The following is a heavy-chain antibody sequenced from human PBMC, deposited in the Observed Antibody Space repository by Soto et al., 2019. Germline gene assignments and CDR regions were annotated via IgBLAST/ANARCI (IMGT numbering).Heavy chain of an antibody. Sequence: QVQLQESGPGLVKPSGTLSLTCAVSGGSISSSNWWSWVRQPPGKGLEWIGEIYHSGSTNYNPSLNSRVTISVEQSKTQSSLKLSAVTAADTAVYYCAIVSGSYYYGMDVWGQGITVTVSS. V-gene: IGHV4-4*02. D-gene: IGHD1-26*01. J-gene: IGHJ6*02. CDR1: GGSISSSNW. CDR3: AIVSGSYYYGMDV. CDR2: IYHSGST.